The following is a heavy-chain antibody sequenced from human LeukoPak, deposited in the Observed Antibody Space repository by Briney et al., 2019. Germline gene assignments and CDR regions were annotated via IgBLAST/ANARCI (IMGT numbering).Heavy chain of an antibody. D-gene: IGHD3-10*01. CDR1: GYTFNYYY. CDR2: VDPEDAEA. V-gene: IGHV1-69-2*01. J-gene: IGHJ3*01. Sequence: ATVKISFKSSGYTFNYYYIHWVRQAPGRGLQLLGRVDPEDAEAVYSENLQGRVTITADSFSNSTYMFLSSLTSADTAFYYCATSGRSSLAFDVWGQGTVVTVSS. CDR3: ATSGRSSLAFDV.